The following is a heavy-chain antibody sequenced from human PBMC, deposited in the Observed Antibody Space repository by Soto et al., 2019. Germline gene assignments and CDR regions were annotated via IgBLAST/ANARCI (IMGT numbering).Heavy chain of an antibody. J-gene: IGHJ6*03. CDR3: ARGRYCSSTSCYSPYYYYYYMHV. Sequence: QVQLVESGGGVVRSGRSLRLSCAASGFTFSSYGMHWVRQAPGKGLEWVAVIWYDGSNKYYADSVKGRFTISRDNSKNTLYLQMNSLRAEDTAVYYCARGRYCSSTSCYSPYYYYYYMHVWGKGTTVTVSS. CDR1: GFTFSSYG. D-gene: IGHD2-2*01. CDR2: IWYDGSNK. V-gene: IGHV3-33*01.